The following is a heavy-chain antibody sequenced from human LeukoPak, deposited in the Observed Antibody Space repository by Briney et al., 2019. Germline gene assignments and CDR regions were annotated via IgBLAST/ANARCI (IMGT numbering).Heavy chain of an antibody. CDR3: ATQFRYCSSTSCLGLDP. V-gene: IGHV3-23*01. CDR1: GFTFSSYA. D-gene: IGHD2-2*01. J-gene: IGHJ5*02. CDR2: IGGSGGST. Sequence: GGSLRLSCAASGFTFSSYAMSWVRQAPGKGLEWVSSIGGSGGSTYYADSVKGRFTIPRDSSKNTLYLQMNSLRAEDTAVYYCATQFRYCSSTSCLGLDPWGQGTLVTVSS.